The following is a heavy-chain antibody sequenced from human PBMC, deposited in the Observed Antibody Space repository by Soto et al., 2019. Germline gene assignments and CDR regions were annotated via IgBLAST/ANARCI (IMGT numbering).Heavy chain of an antibody. CDR2: INAGNGNT. Sequence: QVQLVQSGAEVKKPGASVKVSCKASGYTFTSYAMHWVRQAPGQRLEWMGWINAGNGNTKYSQKFQGRVTITRDTSASTAYRELRSLRSEDTAVYYCARGGYCSSTSCYSPSVYWGQGTLVTVSS. CDR1: GYTFTSYA. V-gene: IGHV1-3*01. D-gene: IGHD2-2*01. CDR3: ARGGYCSSTSCYSPSVY. J-gene: IGHJ4*02.